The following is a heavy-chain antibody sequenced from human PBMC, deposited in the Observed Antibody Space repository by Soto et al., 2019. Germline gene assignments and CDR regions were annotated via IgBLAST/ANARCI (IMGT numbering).Heavy chain of an antibody. CDR2: VFSSGST. Sequence: LSLTCSVPGGAISSYYWSWVRQPAGKGLEWIGRVFSSGSTNYNASLKSRVTMSIDTPKNEVSLTLRSVTAATTGVYYCARVAFSYFGIEVWGPGTTVTVSS. V-gene: IGHV4-4*07. J-gene: IGHJ6*02. CDR3: ARVAFSYFGIEV. CDR1: GGAISSYY. D-gene: IGHD3-3*02.